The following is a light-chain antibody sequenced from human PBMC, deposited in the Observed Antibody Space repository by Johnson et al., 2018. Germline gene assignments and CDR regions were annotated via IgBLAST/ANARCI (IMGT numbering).Light chain of an antibody. V-gene: IGLV1-51*02. CDR2: ENN. CDR3: GTWDSSLSAGNV. J-gene: IGLJ1*01. Sequence: QSVLTQPPSVSAAPGQKVTISCSGSSSNIGNNYVSWYQQLPGTAPKLLIYENNKRPSGITDRFSRAQFGPAATLSITHPQTGDEADYYCGTWDSSLSAGNVFGTVTKVTVL. CDR1: SSNIGNNY.